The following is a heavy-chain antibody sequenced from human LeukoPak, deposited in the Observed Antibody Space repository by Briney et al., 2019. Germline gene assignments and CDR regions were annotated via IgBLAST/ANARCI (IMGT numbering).Heavy chain of an antibody. CDR1: GGSISSGGYS. CDR2: IYHSGGT. V-gene: IGHV4-30-2*01. CDR3: ARVSGGYDFWSGYYGSVCYFDY. J-gene: IGHJ4*02. D-gene: IGHD3-3*01. Sequence: SQTLSLTCAVSGGSISSGGYSWSWIRQPPGKGLEWIGYIYHSGGTYYNPSLKSRVTISVDRSKNQFSLKLSSVTAADTAVYYCARVSGGYDFWSGYYGSVCYFDYWGQGTLVTVSS.